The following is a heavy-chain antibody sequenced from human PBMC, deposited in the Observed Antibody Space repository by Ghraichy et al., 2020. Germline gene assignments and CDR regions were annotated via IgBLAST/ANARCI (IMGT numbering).Heavy chain of an antibody. V-gene: IGHV4-4*07. D-gene: IGHD4-11*01. CDR3: ARELSVTTVTTTRHFDY. CDR2: IYSSGST. CDR1: GGSISSYF. Sequence: SETLSLTCTVSGGSISSYFWNWIRQPAGKGLEWIGRIYSSGSTNYNPSLESRVTMSVDTSKNQFSLNLSSVTAADTAVYYCARELSVTTVTTTRHFDYWGQGTQVTVSS. J-gene: IGHJ4*02.